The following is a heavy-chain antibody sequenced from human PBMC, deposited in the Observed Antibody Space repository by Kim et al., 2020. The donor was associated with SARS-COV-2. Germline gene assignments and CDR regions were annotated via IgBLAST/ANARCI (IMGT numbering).Heavy chain of an antibody. J-gene: IGHJ4*02. CDR3: ARDLYYYGSGITDY. CDR2: TSYDGDNK. CDR1: GFTFSDYG. Sequence: GGSLRLSCTASGFTFSDYGMCWLRQAPGKGLEWVALTSYDGDNKFYAESVEGPVTISRDNSKNTVYLQMNSLRPEDTAIYYCARDLYYYGSGITDYWGQGTPVTVSS. D-gene: IGHD3-10*01. V-gene: IGHV3-30-3*01.